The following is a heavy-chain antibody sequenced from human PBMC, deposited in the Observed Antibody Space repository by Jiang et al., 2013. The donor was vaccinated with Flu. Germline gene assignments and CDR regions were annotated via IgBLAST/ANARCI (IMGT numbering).Heavy chain of an antibody. CDR2: IYWNDDK. J-gene: IGHJ4*02. Sequence: KPTQTLTLTCTFSGFSLSTSGVGVGWIRQPPGKALEWLALIYWNDDKRYSPSLKSRLTITKDTSKNQVVPTMTNMDPVDTATYYCALVDYYDSSGPFDYWGQGTLVTVSS. CDR3: ALVDYYDSSGPFDY. V-gene: IGHV2-5*01. D-gene: IGHD3-22*01. CDR1: GFSLSTSGVG.